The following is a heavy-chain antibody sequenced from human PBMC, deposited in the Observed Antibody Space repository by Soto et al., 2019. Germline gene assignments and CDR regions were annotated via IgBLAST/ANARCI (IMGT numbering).Heavy chain of an antibody. D-gene: IGHD3-3*01. CDR1: GGSFSGYY. CDR3: ATDYDFWSGYLAH. V-gene: IGHV4-34*01. Sequence: PSETLSLTCAVFGGSFSGYYWRWLRQPPGKGLEWIGEINHSGTSNYNPSLKSRVTISVDTSKNHFSLNLTSVTAADTAVYYCATDYDFWSGYLAHWGQGTLVTVSS. CDR2: INHSGTS. J-gene: IGHJ4*02.